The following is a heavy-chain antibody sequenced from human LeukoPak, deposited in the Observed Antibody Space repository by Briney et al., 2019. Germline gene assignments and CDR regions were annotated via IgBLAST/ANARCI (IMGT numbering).Heavy chain of an antibody. CDR3: ARDRPKVFYYDSSGYRDY. Sequence: SETLSLTCTVSGGSISSSSYYWGWIRQPPGKGLEWIGSIYYSGSTYYNPSLKSRVTISADTSKNQFSLKLSSVTAADTAVYYCARDRPKVFYYDSSGYRDYWGQGTLVTVSS. V-gene: IGHV4-39*07. J-gene: IGHJ4*02. CDR2: IYYSGST. D-gene: IGHD3-22*01. CDR1: GGSISSSSYY.